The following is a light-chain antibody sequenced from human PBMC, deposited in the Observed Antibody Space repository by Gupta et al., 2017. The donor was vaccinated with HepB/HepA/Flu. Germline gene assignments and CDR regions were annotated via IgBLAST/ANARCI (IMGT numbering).Light chain of an antibody. CDR1: NSDVGGYEY. CDR2: DVN. V-gene: IGLV2-11*01. CDR3: CSDAGGDTWV. Sequence: QSALTQPRSVSGSPGPSVTISCTGTNSDVGGYEYVSWYHQHPGKAPKLMIYDVNKRPAGVPDRFSGSKSGNTASLTISGRQAEDEADYYCCSDAGGDTWVFGGGTKLTVL. J-gene: IGLJ3*02.